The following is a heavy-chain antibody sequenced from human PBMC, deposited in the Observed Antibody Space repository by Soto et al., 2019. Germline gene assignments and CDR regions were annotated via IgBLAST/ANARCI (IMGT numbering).Heavy chain of an antibody. J-gene: IGHJ1*01. CDR3: AIVVGPSAEPFCD. D-gene: IGHD3-3*02. CDR2: IVPMLGTE. Sequence: PVQVSCKASGGPFSSYTINWLRQAPGQRLERMGRIVPMLGTENYAQKFQGRVTITADNSTSTAYLEVNGLGSADPAVYYLAIVVGPSAEPFCDWG. CDR1: GGPFSSYT. V-gene: IGHV1-69*08.